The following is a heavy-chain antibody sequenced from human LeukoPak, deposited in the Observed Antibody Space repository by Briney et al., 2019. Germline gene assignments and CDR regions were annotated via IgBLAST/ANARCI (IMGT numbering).Heavy chain of an antibody. CDR3: ARDGYCSSTSCLLTMVRGGYFDY. CDR1: GFTFSDYY. Sequence: GGSLRLSCAASGFTFSDYYMSWIRQAPGKGLEWVSYISSSGSTIYYADSVKGRFTISRDNAKNSPYLQMNSLRAEDTAVYYCARDGYCSSTSCLLTMVRGGYFDYWGQGTLVTVSS. V-gene: IGHV3-11*01. J-gene: IGHJ4*02. D-gene: IGHD2-2*03. CDR2: ISSSGSTI.